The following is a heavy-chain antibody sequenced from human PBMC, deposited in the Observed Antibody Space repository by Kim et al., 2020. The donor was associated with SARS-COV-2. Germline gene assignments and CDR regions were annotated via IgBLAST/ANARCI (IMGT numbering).Heavy chain of an antibody. V-gene: IGHV4-59*01. J-gene: IGHJ5*02. Sequence: SLKSRVTISVDTSKNQFSLKLSSVTAADTAVYYCAREYRIAARQVKWFDPWGQGTLVTVSS. CDR3: AREYRIAARQVKWFDP. D-gene: IGHD6-6*01.